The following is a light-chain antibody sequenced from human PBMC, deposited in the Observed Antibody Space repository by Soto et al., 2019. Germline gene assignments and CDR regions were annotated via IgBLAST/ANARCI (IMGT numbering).Light chain of an antibody. J-gene: IGLJ1*01. V-gene: IGLV2-8*01. CDR2: EVN. CDR3: SSYAGINNLGV. Sequence: QSALTQPPSASGSPGQSVTISGTGTSSDVGGYKYVSWYQQHPGKAPKLMIFEVNKRPSGVPDRFSGSKSGNTASLTVSGLQAEDEADYYYSSYAGINNLGVFGTGTKLTVL. CDR1: SSDVGGYKY.